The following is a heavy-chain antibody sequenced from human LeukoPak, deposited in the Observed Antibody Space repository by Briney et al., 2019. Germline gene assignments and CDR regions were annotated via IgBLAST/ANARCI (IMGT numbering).Heavy chain of an antibody. CDR1: GGSISTYY. CDR2: IYYSGST. V-gene: IGHV4-59*01. J-gene: IGHJ5*02. Sequence: SETLSLTCTVSGGSISTYYWNWIRQPPGKGLEWIAYIYYSGSTNYNPSLKSRVTISVDTSKNQIPLKLSSVTAADTAVYYCARDPLGGYWFDPWGQGTLVTVSS. D-gene: IGHD5-12*01. CDR3: ARDPLGGYWFDP.